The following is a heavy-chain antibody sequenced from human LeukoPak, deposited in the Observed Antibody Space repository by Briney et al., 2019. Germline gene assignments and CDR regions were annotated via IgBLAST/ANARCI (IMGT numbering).Heavy chain of an antibody. V-gene: IGHV4-59*04. Sequence: SETLSLTCTVSGGSISSYYWSWIRQPPGKGLEWIGSIYHSGSTYYNPSLKSRVTISVDTSKNQFSLKLSSVTAADTAVYYCARAEDSFDPWGQGTLVTVSS. CDR1: GGSISSYY. J-gene: IGHJ5*02. CDR3: ARAEDSFDP. CDR2: IYHSGST. D-gene: IGHD2-15*01.